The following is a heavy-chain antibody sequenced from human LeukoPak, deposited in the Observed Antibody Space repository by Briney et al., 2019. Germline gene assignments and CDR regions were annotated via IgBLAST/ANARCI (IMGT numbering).Heavy chain of an antibody. CDR3: AKVKASGPFNY. J-gene: IGHJ4*02. D-gene: IGHD3-3*01. V-gene: IGHV3-23*01. Sequence: GGSLRLSCAASGFTFSSYGMSWVRQAPGKGLEWVSAISGSGGSTYYADSVKSRFTISRDNSKNTLYLQMNSLRAEDTAVYYCAKVKASGPFNYWGQGTLVTVSS. CDR2: ISGSGGST. CDR1: GFTFSSYG.